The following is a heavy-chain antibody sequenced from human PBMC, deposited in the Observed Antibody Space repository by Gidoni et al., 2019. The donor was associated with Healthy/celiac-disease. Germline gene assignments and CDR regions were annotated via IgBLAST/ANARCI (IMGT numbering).Heavy chain of an antibody. CDR1: GYTFTSYA. Sequence: QVQLVQSGAEVKKPGASVKVSCKASGYTFTSYAMHWVRQAPGQRLEWMGWINAGNGNTKYSQKFQGRVTITRDTSASTAYMELSSLRSEDTAVYYCATDPGVVGAFDYWGQGTLVTVSS. CDR2: INAGNGNT. CDR3: ATDPGVVGAFDY. V-gene: IGHV1-3*01. D-gene: IGHD1-26*01. J-gene: IGHJ4*02.